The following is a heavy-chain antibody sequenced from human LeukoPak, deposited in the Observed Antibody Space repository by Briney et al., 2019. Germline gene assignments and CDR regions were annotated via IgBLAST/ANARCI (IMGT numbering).Heavy chain of an antibody. Sequence: GASVKVSFKVSGYTLTELSMHWVRQAPGKGLEWMGGFDPEDGETIYAQKFQGRVTMTEDTSTDTAYMELSSLRSGDTAVYYCATGGPPYYYDSSGYTVRFPFDYWGQGTLVTVSS. CDR1: GYTLTELS. V-gene: IGHV1-24*01. CDR2: FDPEDGET. J-gene: IGHJ4*02. CDR3: ATGGPPYYYDSSGYTVRFPFDY. D-gene: IGHD3-22*01.